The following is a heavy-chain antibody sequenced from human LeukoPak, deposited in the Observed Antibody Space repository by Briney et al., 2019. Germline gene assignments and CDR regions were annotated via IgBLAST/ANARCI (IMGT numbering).Heavy chain of an antibody. D-gene: IGHD2-21*02. J-gene: IGHJ4*02. CDR3: ARDLASCAGDCYSDGFDY. V-gene: IGHV4-38-2*02. CDR1: GYSISSGYY. CDR2: IYHGGST. Sequence: SETLSLTCTVSGYSISSGYYWGWIRRSPGKGLEWIGSIYHGGSTYYNPSLRSRVIVSVDTSKNHFSLKMSSVTAADTAVYYCARDLASCAGDCYSDGFDYWGQGTLVTVSS.